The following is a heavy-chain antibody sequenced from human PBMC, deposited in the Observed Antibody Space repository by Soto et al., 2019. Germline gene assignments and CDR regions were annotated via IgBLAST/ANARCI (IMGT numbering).Heavy chain of an antibody. CDR1: GGSISSGGYY. J-gene: IGHJ4*02. V-gene: IGHV4-31*03. Sequence: QVQLQESGPGLVKPSQTLSLTCTGSGGSISSGGYYWSWIRQHPGKGLEWIGYIYYSGSTYYNPSLKSRVNIPVDTSKNQFSLKLSSVTAADTAVYYCARGVTMVRGVIHTPYFDYWGQGTLVTVSS. D-gene: IGHD3-10*01. CDR3: ARGVTMVRGVIHTPYFDY. CDR2: IYYSGST.